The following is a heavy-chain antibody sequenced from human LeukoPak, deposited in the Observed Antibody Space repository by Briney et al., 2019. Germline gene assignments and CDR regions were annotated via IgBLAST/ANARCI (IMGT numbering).Heavy chain of an antibody. V-gene: IGHV4-4*02. Sequence: SETLSLTCTVSGGSISSSNWWSWVRQPPGKGLEWIGEIYHSGSTNYNPSLKSRVTISVDKSKNQFSLKLSSVTAADTAVYYCATNWGPPNGMDVWGQGITVTVSS. CDR1: GGSISSSNW. CDR2: IYHSGST. D-gene: IGHD7-27*01. J-gene: IGHJ6*02. CDR3: ATNWGPPNGMDV.